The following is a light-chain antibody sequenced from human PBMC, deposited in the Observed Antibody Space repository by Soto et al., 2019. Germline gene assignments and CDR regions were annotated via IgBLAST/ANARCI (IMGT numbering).Light chain of an antibody. Sequence: DIQMTQSPSSLSASVGDRATITCRASQSISSYLNWYQQKPGKAPKLLIYAASSLQSGVPSRFSGSRSGTDFTLTISSLQPEDFATYYCLQDYNYPRTFSQGTKVEI. CDR2: AAS. V-gene: IGKV1-39*01. CDR3: LQDYNYPRT. J-gene: IGKJ1*01. CDR1: QSISSY.